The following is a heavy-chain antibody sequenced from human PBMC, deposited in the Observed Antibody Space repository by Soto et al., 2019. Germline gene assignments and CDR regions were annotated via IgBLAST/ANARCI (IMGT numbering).Heavy chain of an antibody. CDR3: ARDELRGNGYYYYGMDV. J-gene: IGHJ6*02. V-gene: IGHV4-30-4*01. D-gene: IGHD1-26*01. CDR2: IYYSGST. Sequence: SETLSLTCTVSGGSISSGDYYWSWIRQPPGKGLEWIGYIYYSGSTYYNPSLKSRVTISVDTSKNQFSLKLSSVTAADTAVYYCARDELRGNGYYYYGMDVWGQGTTVTVSS. CDR1: GGSISSGDYY.